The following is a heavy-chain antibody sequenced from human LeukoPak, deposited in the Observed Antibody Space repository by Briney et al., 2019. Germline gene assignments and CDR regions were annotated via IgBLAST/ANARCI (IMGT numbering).Heavy chain of an antibody. V-gene: IGHV1-2*02. CDR2: INPNSGGT. D-gene: IGHD6-6*01. J-gene: IGHJ6*03. Sequence: ASVEVSCKASGYTFTGYYMHWVRQAPGQGLEWMGWINPNSGGTNYAQKFQGRVTMTRDTSISTASMELSRLRSDDTAVYYCASSSIAARYYYYYYMDVWGKGTTVTVSS. CDR1: GYTFTGYY. CDR3: ASSSIAARYYYYYYMDV.